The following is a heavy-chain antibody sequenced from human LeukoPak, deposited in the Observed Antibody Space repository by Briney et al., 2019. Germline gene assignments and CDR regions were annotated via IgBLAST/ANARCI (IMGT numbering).Heavy chain of an antibody. CDR1: GGTFSSYA. V-gene: IGHV1-69*05. Sequence: ASVKVSCKASGGTFSSYAISWVRQAPGQGLEWMGRIIPIFGTANYAQKFQGRVTITTDESTSTAYMELSSLRSKDTAVYYCARVYYYSSGSYWNNWFDPWGQGTLVTVSS. CDR2: IIPIFGTA. J-gene: IGHJ5*02. D-gene: IGHD3-10*01. CDR3: ARVYYYSSGSYWNNWFDP.